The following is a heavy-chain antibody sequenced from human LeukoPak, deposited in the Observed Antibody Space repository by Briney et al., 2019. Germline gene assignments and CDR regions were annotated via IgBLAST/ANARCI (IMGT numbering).Heavy chain of an antibody. D-gene: IGHD3-22*01. CDR1: GGSFSGYY. Sequence: KPSETLSLTCAVYGGSFSGYYWSWIRQPPGKGLEWIGEINHSGSTNYNPSLKSRVTISVDTPKNQFSLKLSSVTAADTAVYYCARGYYDSSGYDYWGQGTLVTVSS. V-gene: IGHV4-34*01. J-gene: IGHJ4*02. CDR3: ARGYYDSSGYDY. CDR2: INHSGST.